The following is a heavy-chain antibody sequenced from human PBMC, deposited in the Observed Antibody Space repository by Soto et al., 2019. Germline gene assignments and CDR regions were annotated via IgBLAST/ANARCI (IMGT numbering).Heavy chain of an antibody. CDR2: ISYDGSNK. V-gene: IGHV3-30-3*01. CDR1: GFTFSSYA. D-gene: IGHD6-13*01. J-gene: IGHJ4*02. Sequence: GGSLRLSCAASGFTFSSYAMHWVRQAPGKGLEWVAVISYDGSNKYYADSVKGRFTISRDNSKNTLYLQMNSLRAEDTAVYYCARDSTPWYSSSWYDPELDYWGQGTLVTVSS. CDR3: ARDSTPWYSSSWYDPELDY.